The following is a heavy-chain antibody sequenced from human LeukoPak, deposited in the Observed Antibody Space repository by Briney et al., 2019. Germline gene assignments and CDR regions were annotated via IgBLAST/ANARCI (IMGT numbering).Heavy chain of an antibody. D-gene: IGHD5-18*01. Sequence: GGSLRLSCITSGFPFSSYGMHWVRQAPGKGLEWVSSISSSSSYIYYADSVKGRFTISRDNAKNSPYLQMNSLRAEDTAVYYCAKDTAMVTWEGAMDAFDIWGQGTMVTVSS. V-gene: IGHV3-21*01. CDR2: ISSSSSYI. CDR3: AKDTAMVTWEGAMDAFDI. CDR1: GFPFSSYG. J-gene: IGHJ3*02.